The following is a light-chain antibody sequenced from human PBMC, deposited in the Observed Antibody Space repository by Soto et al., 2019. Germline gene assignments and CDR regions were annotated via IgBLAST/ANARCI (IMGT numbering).Light chain of an antibody. Sequence: DIQMTQSPSFLSASVGDRVTITCRASQSISSYLNWYQQKPGKAPKLLIYAASSLQSGVPSRFSGSGSGTDFTLTISSLQPEDFATYYCQQRYSTPLFTFGPGTKVDIK. CDR3: QQRYSTPLFT. CDR1: QSISSY. J-gene: IGKJ3*01. V-gene: IGKV1-39*01. CDR2: AAS.